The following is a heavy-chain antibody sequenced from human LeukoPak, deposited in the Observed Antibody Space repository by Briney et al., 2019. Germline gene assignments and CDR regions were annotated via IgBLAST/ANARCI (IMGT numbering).Heavy chain of an antibody. Sequence: PGGSLRLSCAASGFTVSSNYMSWVRQAPGKGLEWVSVISGSGGSTYYADSVKGRFTISRDNSKNTLYLQMNSLRAEDTAVYYCAKSRTRSGWIDYWGQGTLVTVSS. CDR3: AKSRTRSGWIDY. V-gene: IGHV3-23*01. CDR2: ISGSGGST. J-gene: IGHJ4*02. D-gene: IGHD6-25*01. CDR1: GFTVSSNY.